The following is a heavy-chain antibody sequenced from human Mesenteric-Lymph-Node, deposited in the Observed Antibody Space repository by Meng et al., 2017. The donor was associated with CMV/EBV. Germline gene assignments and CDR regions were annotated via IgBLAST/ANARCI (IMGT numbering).Heavy chain of an antibody. Sequence: SGASIRSSGYSWSWIRQPPGKGLEWIGYISHSGSTYYNPSFKTRVIISVDRSKNQFSLKLSSVTAADTAVYYCARGGFGELLSFDFWGQGTLVTVSS. D-gene: IGHD3-10*01. J-gene: IGHJ4*02. V-gene: IGHV4-30-2*01. CDR2: ISHSGST. CDR1: GASIRSSGYS. CDR3: ARGGFGELLSFDF.